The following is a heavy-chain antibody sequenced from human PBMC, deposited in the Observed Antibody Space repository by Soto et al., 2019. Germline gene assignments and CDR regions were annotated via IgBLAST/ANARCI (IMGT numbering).Heavy chain of an antibody. CDR1: GGTFSSYA. J-gene: IGHJ6*02. CDR2: IIPIFGTA. V-gene: IGHV1-69*13. CDR3: ASSPPGDYYDSSGYQTGYYYGMDV. D-gene: IGHD3-22*01. Sequence: SVKVSYKASGGTFSSYAISWVRQAPGQGLEWMGGIIPIFGTANYAQKFQGRVTITADESTSTAYMELSSLRSEDTAVYYCASSPPGDYYDSSGYQTGYYYGMDVWGQGTTVTVSS.